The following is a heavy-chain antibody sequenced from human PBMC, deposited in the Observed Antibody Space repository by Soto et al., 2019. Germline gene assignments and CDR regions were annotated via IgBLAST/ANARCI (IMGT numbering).Heavy chain of an antibody. J-gene: IGHJ3*02. Sequence: SETLSLTCAFSGDSVTSNYLTWIRQSPEKGLEWIGYMHYTGFSFYNPSLKSRVAMSVDTSKNQFTLKLTSVTAAGTAVYYCARVPSEGFRYAFDIWGQGTMVTVSS. CDR1: GDSVTSNY. CDR3: ARVPSEGFRYAFDI. D-gene: IGHD3-10*01. V-gene: IGHV4-59*02. CDR2: MHYTGFS.